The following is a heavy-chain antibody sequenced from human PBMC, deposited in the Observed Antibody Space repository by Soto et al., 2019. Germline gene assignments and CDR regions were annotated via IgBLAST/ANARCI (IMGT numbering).Heavy chain of an antibody. V-gene: IGHV1-69*13. CDR2: IIPIFGTA. J-gene: IGHJ3*02. CDR3: AREIVRGGGAFDI. CDR1: GGTFSSYA. Sequence: SVKVSCKASGGTFSSYAISWVRQAPGQGLEWMGGIIPIFGTANYAQKFQGRVTITADESTSTAYMELSSLRSEDTAVYYCAREIVRGGGAFDIWGQGTMVTVSS. D-gene: IGHD3-10*01.